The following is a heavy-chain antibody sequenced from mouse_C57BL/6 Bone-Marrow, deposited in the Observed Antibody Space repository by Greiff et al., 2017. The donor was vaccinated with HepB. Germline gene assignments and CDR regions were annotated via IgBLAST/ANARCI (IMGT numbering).Heavy chain of an antibody. V-gene: IGHV6-3*01. Sequence: EVKLMESGGGLVQPGGSMKLSCVASGFTFSNYWMNWVRQSPEKGLEWVAQIRLKSDNYATHYAESVKGRFTISRDDSKSSVYLQMNNLRAEDTGIYYCTDLPSTTVTAYWGQGTLVTVSA. CDR3: TDLPSTTVTAY. D-gene: IGHD2-1*01. J-gene: IGHJ3*01. CDR2: IRLKSDNYAT. CDR1: GFTFSNYW.